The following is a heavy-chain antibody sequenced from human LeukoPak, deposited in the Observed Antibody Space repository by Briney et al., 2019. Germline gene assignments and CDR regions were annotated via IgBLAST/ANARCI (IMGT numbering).Heavy chain of an antibody. J-gene: IGHJ4*02. Sequence: PSETLSLTCTVSGGSVSSDSYYWSWIRQPPGKGLEWIGHIFYSGFTSYNPSLESRVTISVDTSRNQFSLKLSSVTAADTAVYYCARDHRGYGSPWLFDYWGQGILVTVSS. CDR1: GGSVSSDSYY. CDR2: IFYSGFT. D-gene: IGHD2-15*01. CDR3: ARDHRGYGSPWLFDY. V-gene: IGHV4-61*01.